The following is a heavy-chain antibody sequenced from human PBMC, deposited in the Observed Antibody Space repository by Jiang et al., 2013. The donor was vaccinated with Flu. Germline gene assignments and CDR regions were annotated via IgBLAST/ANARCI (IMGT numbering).Heavy chain of an antibody. J-gene: IGHJ4*02. Sequence: LLKPSETLSLTCTVSGGSISSSSYYWGWIRQPPGKGLEWIGSIYYSGSTYYNPSLKSRVTISVDTSKNQFSLKLSSVTAADTAVYYCASSRALSGNYFPYWGQGTLVTVSS. D-gene: IGHD1-26*01. V-gene: IGHV4-39*07. CDR2: IYYSGST. CDR3: ASSRALSGNYFPY. CDR1: GGSISSSSYY.